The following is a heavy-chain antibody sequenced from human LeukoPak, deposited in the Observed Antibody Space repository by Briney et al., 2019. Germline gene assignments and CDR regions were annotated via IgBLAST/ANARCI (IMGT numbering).Heavy chain of an antibody. V-gene: IGHV3-23*01. D-gene: IGHD1-26*01. J-gene: IGHJ4*02. CDR3: AKGLGSGRCFGFDY. CDR1: GFTFSTHA. CDR2: ISGGST. Sequence: GGSLRLSCAASGFTFSTHAMNWVRQAPGKGLEWVSLISGGSTYYADSVKGRFTISRDNSKNTLYLQMNSLRAEDTAVYYCAKGLGSGRCFGFDYWGQGTLVTVSS.